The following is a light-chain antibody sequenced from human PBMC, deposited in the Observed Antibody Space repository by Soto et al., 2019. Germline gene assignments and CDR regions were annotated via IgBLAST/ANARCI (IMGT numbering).Light chain of an antibody. J-gene: IGLJ1*01. CDR1: TSDVGDYNF. CDR3: CAYAGSVTFV. Sequence: QSVLTQPASVSGSPGQSITIFCTRTTSDVGDYNFVSWYQQHPGKAPKLIIYEAIKRPSGVSARFSGSKSGNTASLTISGLQADDEADYWCCAYAGSVTFVFGTGTKVTVL. V-gene: IGLV2-23*01. CDR2: EAI.